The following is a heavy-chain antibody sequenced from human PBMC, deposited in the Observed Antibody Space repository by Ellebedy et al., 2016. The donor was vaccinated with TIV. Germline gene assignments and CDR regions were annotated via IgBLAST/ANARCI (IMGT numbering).Heavy chain of an antibody. J-gene: IGHJ4*02. V-gene: IGHV2-70*11. CDR2: IDWDDEK. CDR3: ARIDAYYDSSGYPDY. CDR1: GFSLSTSGMC. Sequence: SGPTLVKPTQTLTLTCTFSGFSLSTSGMCVSWIRQPPGKALEWLDRIDWDDEKYYSSSLKTRLTISKEPSKNQVVLTMTNMEPVDTATYYCARIDAYYDSSGYPDYWGQGTLVTVSS. D-gene: IGHD3-22*01.